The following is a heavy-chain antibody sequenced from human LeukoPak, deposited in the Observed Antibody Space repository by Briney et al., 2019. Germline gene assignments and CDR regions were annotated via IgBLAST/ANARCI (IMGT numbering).Heavy chain of an antibody. CDR2: IIPIFGTA. D-gene: IGHD6-6*01. J-gene: IGHJ4*02. CDR1: GGTFSSYA. CDR3: AVGPRRGVAALDY. Sequence: SVKVSCKASGGTFSSYAISWVRQAPGQGLEWMRGIIPIFGTANYAQKFQGRVTITADKSTSTAYMELSSLRSEDTAVYYCAVGPRRGVAALDYWGQGTLVTVSS. V-gene: IGHV1-69*06.